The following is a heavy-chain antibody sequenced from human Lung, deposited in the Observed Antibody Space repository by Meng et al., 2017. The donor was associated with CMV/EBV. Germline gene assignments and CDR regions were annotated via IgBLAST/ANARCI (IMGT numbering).Heavy chain of an antibody. V-gene: IGHV7-4-1*02. D-gene: IGHD2/OR15-2a*01. CDR3: ARGGNFDP. CDR2: ISTNTGTP. CDR1: GYTFSTYT. J-gene: IGHJ5*02. Sequence: QVQLVQSGFELKKPGASGTVSCKASGYTFSTYTINWVRQAHGRGLEWMGWISTNTGTPTYTQGFTGRFVFSLDTSVSTAYLQISSLKAEDTAVYYCARGGNFDPWGQGTLVTVSS.